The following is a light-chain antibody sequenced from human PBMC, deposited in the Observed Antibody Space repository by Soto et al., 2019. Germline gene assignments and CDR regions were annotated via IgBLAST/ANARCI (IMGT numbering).Light chain of an antibody. CDR2: AAS. CDR1: QTFNNY. CDR3: QQRYLSLQS. V-gene: IGKV1-39*01. J-gene: IGKJ2*03. Sequence: DVQMPQSPSSLSASVGDTVTITCRAGQTFNNYLNWYQHKPGKAPKLLIYAASALQTVVPSRVSASASGTDFTLTIPNLQPEDFASYSCQQRYLSLQSFGQGTKLQI.